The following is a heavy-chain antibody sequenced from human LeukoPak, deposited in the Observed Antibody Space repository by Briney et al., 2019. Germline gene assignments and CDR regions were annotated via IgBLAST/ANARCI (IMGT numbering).Heavy chain of an antibody. CDR1: GFTFSSYW. CDR3: ARALVIGSYSS. J-gene: IGHJ4*02. Sequence: PGGSLRLSCAAFGFTFSSYWMSWVRQAPGKGLEWVANIKQDGSEKYYVDSVKGRFTISRDNAKNSLYLQMNSLRAEDTAVYYCARALVIGSYSSWGQGTLVTVSS. CDR2: IKQDGSEK. D-gene: IGHD1-26*01. V-gene: IGHV3-7*01.